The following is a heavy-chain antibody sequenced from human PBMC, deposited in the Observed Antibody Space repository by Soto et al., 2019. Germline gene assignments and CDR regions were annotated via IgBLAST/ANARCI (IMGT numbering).Heavy chain of an antibody. CDR1: GFSLSSSGVG. CDR2: IYWDDDK. J-gene: IGHJ4*02. Sequence: QITLKESGPTLVKPTQTLTLTCTFSGFSLSSSGVGVGWIRQPPGKAREWLALIYWDDDKRYSASLKSRLTITKDPSKNQVVLTLTKLDTVDTATYYCARGGWTTYYSPFFDYWGQGTLVTVSS. CDR3: ARGGWTTYYSPFFDY. V-gene: IGHV2-5*02. D-gene: IGHD3-10*01.